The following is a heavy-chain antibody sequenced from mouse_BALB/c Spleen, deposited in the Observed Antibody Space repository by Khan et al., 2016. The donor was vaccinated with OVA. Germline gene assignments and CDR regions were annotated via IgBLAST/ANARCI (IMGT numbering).Heavy chain of an antibody. V-gene: IGHV5-6*01. D-gene: IGHD2-3*01. CDR1: GFTFSSYG. CDR2: ISSGGSYT. Sequence: EVELVESGGDLVKPGGSLKLSCAASGFTFSSYGMSWVRQTPDKRLEWVATISSGGSYTYYPDSLKGRFIISRDNAKNTLNLQMSRLKSEDTAMYYCARQPGYYEESAMDYWGQGTSVTVSS. CDR3: ARQPGYYEESAMDY. J-gene: IGHJ4*01.